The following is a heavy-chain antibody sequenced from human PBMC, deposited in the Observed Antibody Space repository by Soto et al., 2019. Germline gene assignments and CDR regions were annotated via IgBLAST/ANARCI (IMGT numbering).Heavy chain of an antibody. CDR2: IIPILDIT. V-gene: IGHV1-69*02. J-gene: IGHJ3*01. Sequence: QVQMVQSGAEVKKPGSSVKVSCKTSGGTFSAYPFNWVRQAPGQGLEWMGRIIPILDITDYSQNFQGRVTITADKSTNTAYMDLTSLRSEDTAMYFCAKGADSIGSESAFDLWGQGTLLTVSS. D-gene: IGHD3-22*01. CDR1: GGTFSAYP. CDR3: AKGADSIGSESAFDL.